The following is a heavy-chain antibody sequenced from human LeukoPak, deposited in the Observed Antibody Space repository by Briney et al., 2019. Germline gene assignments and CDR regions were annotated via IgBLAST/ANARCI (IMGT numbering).Heavy chain of an antibody. V-gene: IGHV1-69*05. Sequence: GASVKVSCKASGGTFSSYAISWVRQAPGQGLEWMGRIIPIFGTANYAQKFQGRVTITTDESTSTAYMELSSLRSEDTAVYYCARDLHYDSSGYYDNYFDYWGQGTLVTVSS. J-gene: IGHJ4*02. D-gene: IGHD3-22*01. CDR1: GGTFSSYA. CDR3: ARDLHYDSSGYYDNYFDY. CDR2: IIPIFGTA.